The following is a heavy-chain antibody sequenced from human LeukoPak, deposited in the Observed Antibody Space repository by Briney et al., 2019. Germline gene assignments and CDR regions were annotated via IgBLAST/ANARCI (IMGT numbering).Heavy chain of an antibody. D-gene: IGHD3-10*01. Sequence: SETLSLTCAVYGGSFSGYYWSWIRQPPGKGLEWIGEINHSGSTNYNPSLKSRVTISVDTSKNQFSLKLSSVTAADTAVYYCARGKTYYYGSGSYGPPFDYWGQGTLVTASS. V-gene: IGHV4-34*01. CDR2: INHSGST. CDR1: GGSFSGYY. CDR3: ARGKTYYYGSGSYGPPFDY. J-gene: IGHJ4*02.